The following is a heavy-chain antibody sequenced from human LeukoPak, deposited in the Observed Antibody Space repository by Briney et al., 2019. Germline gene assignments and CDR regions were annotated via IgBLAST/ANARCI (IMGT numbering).Heavy chain of an antibody. Sequence: KPGGSLRLSCAASGFTFSDYYMSWIRQTPGKGLEWVSYISSSGNTRYYADSVRGRFTISRDNAKNSLYLQMNSLRAEDTAVYYCARERYCSSTSCWRGFDYWGQGTLVTVSS. V-gene: IGHV3-11*04. CDR1: GFTFSDYY. J-gene: IGHJ4*02. CDR3: ARERYCSSTSCWRGFDY. D-gene: IGHD2-2*01. CDR2: ISSSGNTR.